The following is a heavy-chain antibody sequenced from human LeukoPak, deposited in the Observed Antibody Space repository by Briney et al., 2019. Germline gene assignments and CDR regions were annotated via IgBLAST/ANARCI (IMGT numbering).Heavy chain of an antibody. J-gene: IGHJ4*02. D-gene: IGHD3-16*02. CDR3: TRHLEYDYVWGSYRCTIDY. CDR1: GFTFSGSA. CDR2: IRSKANSYAT. Sequence: GGSLRLSCAASGFTFSGSAMHWVRQASGKGLEWVGRIRSKANSYATAYAASVKGRFTISRDDSKNTAYLQMNSLKTEDTAVYYCTRHLEYDYVWGSYRCTIDYWGQGTLVTVSS. V-gene: IGHV3-73*01.